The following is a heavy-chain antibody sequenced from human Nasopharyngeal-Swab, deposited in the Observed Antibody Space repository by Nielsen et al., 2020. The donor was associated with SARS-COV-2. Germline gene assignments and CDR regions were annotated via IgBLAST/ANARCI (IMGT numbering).Heavy chain of an antibody. V-gene: IGHV4-4*02. J-gene: IGHJ3*02. Sequence: GSLRLSCAVSRGSISSSNWWSWVRQPPGKGLEWIGEIYHSGSTNYNPSLKSRVTILVDKSKSQFSLKLSSVTAADTALYYCARGGSSDAFDIWGLGTMVTVSS. CDR1: RGSISSSNW. CDR2: IYHSGST. D-gene: IGHD6-6*01. CDR3: ARGGSSDAFDI.